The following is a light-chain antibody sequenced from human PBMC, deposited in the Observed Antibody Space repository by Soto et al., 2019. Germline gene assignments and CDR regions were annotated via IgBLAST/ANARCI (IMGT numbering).Light chain of an antibody. Sequence: DIQMTQSPSSVSASVGDRVTISCQASQGISRSLAWYQQKPGKAPKLLIYAASSLQSGVPSRFSGSGFGTDFTLTISSLQPEDFAVYYCQQSYSAPVTFGQGTKV. CDR2: AAS. CDR1: QGISRS. J-gene: IGKJ2*01. CDR3: QQSYSAPVT. V-gene: IGKV1-12*01.